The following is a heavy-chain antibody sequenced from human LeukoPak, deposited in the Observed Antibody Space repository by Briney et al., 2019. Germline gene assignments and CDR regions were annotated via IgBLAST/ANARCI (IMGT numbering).Heavy chain of an antibody. CDR3: ARGQRAPLGYCSSTSCYGEWFDY. J-gene: IGHJ4*02. Sequence: PSETLSLTCTVSGGSISGYYWSWIRQPPGKGLEWIGEINHSGSTNYNPSLKSRVTISVDTSKNQFSLKLSSVTAADTAVYYCARGQRAPLGYCSSTSCYGEWFDYWGQGTLVTVSS. D-gene: IGHD2-2*01. V-gene: IGHV4-34*01. CDR1: GGSISGYY. CDR2: INHSGST.